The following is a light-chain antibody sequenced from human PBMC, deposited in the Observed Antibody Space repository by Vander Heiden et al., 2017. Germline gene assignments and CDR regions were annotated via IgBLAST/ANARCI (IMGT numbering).Light chain of an antibody. V-gene: IGKV3-15*01. CDR2: GAS. CDR3: QQYKNWPLT. CDR1: QSVSSN. Sequence: EVVMTQSPATLSVSPGERATLSCRASQSVSSNLAWYQQKPGQAPRLLIHGASTRATGIPARFSGSGSGTEFTLTFSSLQSEDFAVYYCQQYKNWPLTFGGGTKVEIK. J-gene: IGKJ4*01.